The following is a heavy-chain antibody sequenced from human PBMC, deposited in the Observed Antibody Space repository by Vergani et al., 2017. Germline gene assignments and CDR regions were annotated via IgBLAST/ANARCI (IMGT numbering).Heavy chain of an antibody. J-gene: IGHJ4*02. D-gene: IGHD3-22*01. V-gene: IGHV4-31*03. CDR3: ARMGGYDEGDAFRIGYFDS. CDR1: GDSISSGVYY. CDR2: IYSTGST. Sequence: QVQLQESGPGLVKPSQTLSLTCSVSGDSISSGVYYWNWIRPHPGKGLEWIGYIYSTGSTHHNPSLRRRINMSVDTSKNQFSLTLNSVTAADTAMYYGARMGGYDEGDAFRIGYFDSWGPGILVTVSS.